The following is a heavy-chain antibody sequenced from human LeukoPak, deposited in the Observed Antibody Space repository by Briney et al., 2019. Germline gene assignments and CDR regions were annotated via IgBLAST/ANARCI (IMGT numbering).Heavy chain of an antibody. CDR2: INPNSGGT. Sequence: APVKVSCKASGYTFTGYYMHWVRQAPGQGLEWMGRINPNSGGTNYAQKFQGRVTMTRDTSISTAYMELSRLRSDDTAVYYCARGRYCSNTNCPPNPRIAAAGTNKNWFDPWGQGTLVTVSS. J-gene: IGHJ5*02. CDR1: GYTFTGYY. V-gene: IGHV1-2*06. D-gene: IGHD6-13*01. CDR3: ARGRYCSNTNCPPNPRIAAAGTNKNWFDP.